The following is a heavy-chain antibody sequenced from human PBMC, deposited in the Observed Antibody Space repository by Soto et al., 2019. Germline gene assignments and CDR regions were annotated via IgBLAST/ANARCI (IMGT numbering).Heavy chain of an antibody. CDR3: ARGRGSSWYFDY. CDR2: IYYTGST. D-gene: IGHD6-13*01. V-gene: IGHV4-30-4*01. CDR1: GGSISTGDYF. J-gene: IGHJ4*02. Sequence: SETLFLTCTVSGGSISTGDYFWSWIRQPPGKGLEWIGYIYYTGSTFYNPSLRSRVTISGDTSKNEFSLKLSSVTAADTAVYSCARGRGSSWYFDYWGQGTLVTVSS.